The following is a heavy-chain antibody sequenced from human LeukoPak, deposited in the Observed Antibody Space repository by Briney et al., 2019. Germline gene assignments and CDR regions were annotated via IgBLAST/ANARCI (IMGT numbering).Heavy chain of an antibody. CDR2: INPDGNEK. Sequence: GGSLRLSCAASGLTFTDFWTNWVRLAPGRGLEWLANINPDGNEKYYVDSVKGRFAMSRDNAKNEVYLEMNSLRAEDTGVYYCSGRDSRRSPRAYWGQGTLVSVSS. D-gene: IGHD6-13*01. CDR1: GLTFTDFW. J-gene: IGHJ4*02. V-gene: IGHV3-7*01. CDR3: SGRDSRRSPRAY.